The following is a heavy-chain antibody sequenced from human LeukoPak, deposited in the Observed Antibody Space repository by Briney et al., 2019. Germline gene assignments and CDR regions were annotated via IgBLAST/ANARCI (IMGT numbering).Heavy chain of an antibody. D-gene: IGHD6-19*01. CDR2: TYYRSRWYN. Sequence: PSQTLSLTCAISGDSVSRNSATWSWIRQSPSRGLEWLGRTYYRSRWYNDYAVSVKSRITINPDTSKNQFSLQLNSVTPEDTAVYYCAARLVPVAGGDAFDIWGQGTMVTVSS. V-gene: IGHV6-1*01. CDR3: AARLVPVAGGDAFDI. J-gene: IGHJ3*02. CDR1: GDSVSRNSAT.